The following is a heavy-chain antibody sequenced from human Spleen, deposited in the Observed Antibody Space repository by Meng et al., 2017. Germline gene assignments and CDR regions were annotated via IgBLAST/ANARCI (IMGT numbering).Heavy chain of an antibody. V-gene: IGHV4-38-2*02. D-gene: IGHD6-13*01. CDR3: VRVAAAGYFDF. CDR2: IYHSGST. CDR1: GYSISSGYY. J-gene: IGHJ4*02. Sequence: SETLSLTCTVSGYSISSGYYWGWIRQPPGKGLEWIGSIYHSGSTYYNPSLKSRVTISVDTSKNQFSLKLSSVTAADTAMYFCVRVAAAGYFDFWGQGTLVTVSS.